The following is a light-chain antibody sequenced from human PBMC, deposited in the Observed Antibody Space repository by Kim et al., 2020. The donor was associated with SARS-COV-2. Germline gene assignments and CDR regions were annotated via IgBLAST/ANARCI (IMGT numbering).Light chain of an antibody. J-gene: IGKJ1*01. CDR1: NSISIA. CDR2: GAF. Sequence: AAVGVTITSRARDSNSISIALDWYQQKPAKDLMLLVAGAFSLESGVTSRCSGSGTGTEFTISIRKLDPDDFETYYQQKYNCYRTFGRGTKVEIK. CDR3: QKYNCYRT. V-gene: IGKV1-5*01.